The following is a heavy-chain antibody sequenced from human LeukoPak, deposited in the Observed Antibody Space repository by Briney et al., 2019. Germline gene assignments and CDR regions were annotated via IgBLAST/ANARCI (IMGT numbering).Heavy chain of an antibody. CDR1: GYTFTIYY. CDR2: INPNGGST. Sequence: GASVKVSCKTFGYTFTIYYIHWVRQAPGQGLEWMGVINPNGGSTSYPQKLQGRVTMTTDTSTSTAYMELRSLRSDDTAVYYCARDVNIVVVVAAYSSWFDPWGQGTLVTVSS. J-gene: IGHJ5*02. V-gene: IGHV1-46*01. CDR3: ARDVNIVVVVAAYSSWFDP. D-gene: IGHD2-15*01.